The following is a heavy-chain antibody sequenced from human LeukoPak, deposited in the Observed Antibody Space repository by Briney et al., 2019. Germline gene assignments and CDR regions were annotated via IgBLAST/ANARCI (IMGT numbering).Heavy chain of an antibody. Sequence: PGGSLRLSCAASGVTFRSDTLNWVRQAPGKGLEWVSSISSGSTYMYYADSVKGRFTISRDNPKKSLYLQMNSLRAEDTAVYYCARGATTTRFGRFDPWGQGTLVIVSS. D-gene: IGHD4-17*01. CDR2: ISSGSTYM. J-gene: IGHJ5*02. CDR3: ARGATTTRFGRFDP. CDR1: GVTFRSDT. V-gene: IGHV3-21*01.